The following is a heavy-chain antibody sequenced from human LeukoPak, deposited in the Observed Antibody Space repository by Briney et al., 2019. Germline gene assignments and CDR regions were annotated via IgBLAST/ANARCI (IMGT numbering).Heavy chain of an antibody. V-gene: IGHV4-59*01. J-gene: IGHJ6*02. CDR1: GASISSYY. Sequence: SETLSLTCTVSGASISSYYWSWIRQPPGKGLEWIGYIYYSGSTNYNPSLKSRVTISVDTSKNQFSLKLSSVTAADTAVYYCARTIVGATEPYYYYGMDVWGQGTTVTVSS. CDR2: IYYSGST. CDR3: ARTIVGATEPYYYYGMDV. D-gene: IGHD1-26*01.